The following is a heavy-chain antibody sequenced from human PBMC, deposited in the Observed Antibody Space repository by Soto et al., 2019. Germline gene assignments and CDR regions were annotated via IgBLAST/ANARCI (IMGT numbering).Heavy chain of an antibody. Sequence: SETLSLTCDISDGSFTGGTYSWTWIRQPPGKGLEWIGYIYRSGSTYYNPSLKSRVSISVDRSQTLFSMNLTSVTAADTAVYYCASGKTQYFFDFWGQGNLVTVSS. J-gene: IGHJ4*02. CDR2: IYRSGST. CDR3: ASGKTQYFFDF. D-gene: IGHD2-15*01. CDR1: DGSFTGGTYS. V-gene: IGHV4-30-2*01.